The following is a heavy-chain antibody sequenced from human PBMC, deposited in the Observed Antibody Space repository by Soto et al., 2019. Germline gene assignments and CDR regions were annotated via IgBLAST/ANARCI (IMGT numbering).Heavy chain of an antibody. V-gene: IGHV3-7*03. CDR1: GFTFSSYW. D-gene: IGHD3-22*01. CDR3: ARERGNYDSSGYYYVDY. J-gene: IGHJ4*02. CDR2: IKQDGSEK. Sequence: EVQLVESGGGLVQPGGSLRLSCAASGFTFSSYWMSWVRQAPGKGLEWVANIKQDGSEKYYVDSVKGRFTISRDNAKNSLYLQMNRLRAEDTAVYYCARERGNYDSSGYYYVDYWGQGTLVTVSS.